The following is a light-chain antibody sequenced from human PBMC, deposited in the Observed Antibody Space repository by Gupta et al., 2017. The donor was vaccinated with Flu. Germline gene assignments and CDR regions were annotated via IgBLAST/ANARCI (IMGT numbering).Light chain of an antibody. CDR3: QVWDSSDDQYV. Sequence: SYVLPQPPSVSLAPGQTARITCGGNDIGSKSVHWYQQKPGQAPVLVVYDNYDRPSGIPERFSGSNSGNTATLTISRVEDGDEADYYCQVWDSSDDQYVFGTGTKVTVL. J-gene: IGLJ1*01. CDR1: DIGSKS. CDR2: DNY. V-gene: IGLV3-21*02.